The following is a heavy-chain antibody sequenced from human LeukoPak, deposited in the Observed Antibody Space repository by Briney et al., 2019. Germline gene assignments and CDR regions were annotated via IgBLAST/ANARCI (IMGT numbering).Heavy chain of an antibody. D-gene: IGHD4-23*01. CDR1: GFTFSSYS. CDR2: ISGSSSTI. CDR3: ARVHGGNAGDWYFDL. V-gene: IGHV3-48*01. Sequence: GGSLRLSCTASGFTFSSYSMNWVRQAPGKGLEWVSYISGSSSTIYHADSVKGRFTISRDTAKNSLNLQMNSLRAEDTAMYYCARVHGGNAGDWYFDLWGRGTLVTVSS. J-gene: IGHJ2*01.